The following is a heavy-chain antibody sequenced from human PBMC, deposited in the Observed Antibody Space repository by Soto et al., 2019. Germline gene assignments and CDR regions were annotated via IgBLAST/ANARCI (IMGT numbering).Heavy chain of an antibody. CDR1: GFTFSSYA. Sequence: EVQLLESGGGLVQPGGSLRLSCAASGFTFSSYAMSWVRQAPGKGREWVSAISGSGGSTYYADSVKGRFTISRDNSKNTLYLQMNSLRAEDTAVYYCAKDPYYSRVTGGEYFQHWGQGTLVTVSS. V-gene: IGHV3-23*01. D-gene: IGHD3-22*01. CDR2: ISGSGGST. CDR3: AKDPYYSRVTGGEYFQH. J-gene: IGHJ1*01.